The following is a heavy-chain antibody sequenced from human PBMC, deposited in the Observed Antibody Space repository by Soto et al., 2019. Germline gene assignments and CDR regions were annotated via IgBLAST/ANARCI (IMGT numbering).Heavy chain of an antibody. CDR2: INPNSGGT. D-gene: IGHD3-3*01. Sequence: GASVKVSCKASGYTFTGYYMHWVRQAPGQGLEWMGWINPNSGGTNYAQKFQGWVTMTRDTSISTAYMELSRLRSDDTAVYYCAREDTIFGMVRFGMDVWGQGTTVTVSS. V-gene: IGHV1-2*04. J-gene: IGHJ6*02. CDR1: GYTFTGYY. CDR3: AREDTIFGMVRFGMDV.